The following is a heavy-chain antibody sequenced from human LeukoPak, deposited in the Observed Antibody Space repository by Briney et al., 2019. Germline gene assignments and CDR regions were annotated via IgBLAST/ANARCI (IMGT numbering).Heavy chain of an antibody. J-gene: IGHJ4*02. CDR3: ASAPDIVVVPAATPHFDY. CDR1: GGTFSSYT. Sequence: SVKVSCKASGGTFSSYTISWVRQAPGQGLEWMGRIIPILGIANYAQKFQGRVTITADKSTSTAYMELSSLRSEDTAVYYCASAPDIVVVPAATPHFDYWGQGTLVTVSS. D-gene: IGHD2-2*01. V-gene: IGHV1-69*02. CDR2: IIPILGIA.